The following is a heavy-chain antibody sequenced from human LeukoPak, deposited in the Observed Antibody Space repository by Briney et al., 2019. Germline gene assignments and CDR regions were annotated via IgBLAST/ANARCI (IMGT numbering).Heavy chain of an antibody. CDR3: ARLPGGSGTRYYFDY. CDR2: ISAYNGNT. D-gene: IGHD2-15*01. Sequence: ASVKVSCKASGYTFTSYGISWVRQAPGQGLEWMGWISAYNGNTNYAQKLQGRVTMTTDTSTSTAYMELRSLRSDDTAVYYCARLPGGSGTRYYFDYWGQGTLVTVSS. J-gene: IGHJ4*02. CDR1: GYTFTSYG. V-gene: IGHV1-18*01.